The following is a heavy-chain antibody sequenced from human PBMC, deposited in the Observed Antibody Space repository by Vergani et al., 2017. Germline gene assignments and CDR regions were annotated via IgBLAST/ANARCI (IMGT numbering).Heavy chain of an antibody. D-gene: IGHD6-13*01. CDR2: ISWNSGSI. Sequence: EVQLVESGGGLVQPGRSLRLSCAASGFTFDDYAMHWVRQAPGKGLEWVSGISWNSGSIGYADSVKGRFTISRDNAKNSLYLQMNSLRAEDTAVYYCAKSLVLYYYYYMDVWGKGTTVTVSS. CDR3: AKSLVLYYYYYMDV. J-gene: IGHJ6*03. CDR1: GFTFDDYA. V-gene: IGHV3-9*01.